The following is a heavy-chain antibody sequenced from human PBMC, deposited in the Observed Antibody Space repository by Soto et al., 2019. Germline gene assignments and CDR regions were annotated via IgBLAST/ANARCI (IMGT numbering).Heavy chain of an antibody. Sequence: EVQLLESGGGLVQPGGYLRISCAASGFTFSSYAMSWVRQAPGKGLEWISAVSGSGGSTYYADSVKGRFTISRDNSKDTLYLQMNNLRAEDTAVYYCAKPPDYNWNDYWGQGTLVTVSS. V-gene: IGHV3-23*01. CDR1: GFTFSSYA. J-gene: IGHJ4*02. CDR2: VSGSGGST. D-gene: IGHD1-20*01. CDR3: AKPPDYNWNDY.